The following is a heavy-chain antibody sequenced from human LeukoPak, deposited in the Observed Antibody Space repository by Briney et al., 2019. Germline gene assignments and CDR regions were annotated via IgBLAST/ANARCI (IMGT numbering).Heavy chain of an antibody. CDR1: GGSFSGYY. CDR2: INHSGST. Sequence: SETLSLTCAVYGGSFSGYYWGWIRQPPGKGLEWIGEINHSGSTNYNPFLKSRVTISVDTPKNQFSLKLSSVTAADTAVYYCARGRRIAARRHYYYMDVWGKGTTVTVSS. CDR3: ARGRRIAARRHYYYMDV. V-gene: IGHV4-34*01. D-gene: IGHD6-6*01. J-gene: IGHJ6*03.